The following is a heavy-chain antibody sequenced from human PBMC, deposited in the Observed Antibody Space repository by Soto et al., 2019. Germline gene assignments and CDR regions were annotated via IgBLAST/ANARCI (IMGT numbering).Heavy chain of an antibody. CDR3: ARGIYSTSSFFDS. CDR1: GDSISTAEYY. D-gene: IGHD6-6*01. CDR2: SYYSGNT. V-gene: IGHV4-30-4*01. Sequence: SETLSLTCTVSGDSISTAEYYWNWIRHPPWKGLEWIGYSYYSGNTYYIPSLKSRVTISVDTSKNQISLKLNSVTAADTAVYYCARGIYSTSSFFDSWGQGTLVTVSS. J-gene: IGHJ4*02.